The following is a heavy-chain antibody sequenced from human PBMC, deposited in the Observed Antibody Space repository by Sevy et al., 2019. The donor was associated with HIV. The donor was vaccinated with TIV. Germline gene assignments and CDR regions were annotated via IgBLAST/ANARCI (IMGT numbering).Heavy chain of an antibody. CDR3: ASVGSWYRAFDY. D-gene: IGHD6-13*01. Sequence: SETLSLTCTVSGGSISSYYWSWIRQPPGKGLEWIGYIYYSGSTNYNPSLKSRVTISVDTSKNQFSLKLSSVTAADTAVYYCASVGSWYRAFDYWGQGTLVTVSS. V-gene: IGHV4-59*13. CDR2: IYYSGST. J-gene: IGHJ4*02. CDR1: GGSISSYY.